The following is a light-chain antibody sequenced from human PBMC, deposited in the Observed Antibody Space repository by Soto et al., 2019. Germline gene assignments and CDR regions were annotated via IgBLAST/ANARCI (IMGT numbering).Light chain of an antibody. CDR2: GAS. J-gene: IGKJ5*01. CDR3: QQYNNWPPIT. V-gene: IGKV3-15*01. Sequence: ETVMTQSPATLSVSPGEGATLSCRASQSVGSNLAWYQQKPGQAPRLLIYGASTGANGIPARFSGSGSGTEFTLTISRLQSDDSAVYYCQQYNNWPPITFGQGTRLEIK. CDR1: QSVGSN.